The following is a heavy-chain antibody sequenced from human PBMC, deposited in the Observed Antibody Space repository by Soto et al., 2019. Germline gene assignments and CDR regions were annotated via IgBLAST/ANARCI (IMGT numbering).Heavy chain of an antibody. D-gene: IGHD4-17*01. CDR1: GGSISSGGYY. J-gene: IGHJ2*01. Sequence: QVQLQESGPGLVKPSQTLSLTCTVSGGSISSGGYYWSWIRQHPGKGLEWIGYIYYSGSTYYNPSLKSRVTISVDTSNNQFSLKLSSVTAADTAVYYCARDRGPDYGDLSGYFDLWGRGTLVTVSS. V-gene: IGHV4-31*03. CDR2: IYYSGST. CDR3: ARDRGPDYGDLSGYFDL.